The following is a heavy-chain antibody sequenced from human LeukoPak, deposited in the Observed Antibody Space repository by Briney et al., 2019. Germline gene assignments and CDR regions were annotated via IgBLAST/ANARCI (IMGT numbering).Heavy chain of an antibody. D-gene: IGHD3-10*01. V-gene: IGHV4-38-2*01. CDR3: ARLTPGKNWFDP. J-gene: IGHJ5*02. CDR2: MYHSGIT. CDR1: GYSINSAYY. Sequence: SETPSLTCAVSGYSINSAYYWGWIRQPPGKGLEWIGSMYHSGITYYNPSLKSRVTISADTSKNQFSLKLNSVTAADTAVYYCARLTPGKNWFDPWGQGTLVTVSS.